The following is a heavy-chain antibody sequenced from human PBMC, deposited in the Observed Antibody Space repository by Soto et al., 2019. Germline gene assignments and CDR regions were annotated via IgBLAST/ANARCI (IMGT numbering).Heavy chain of an antibody. Sequence: SETLSLTCTVSGGSISSGDYYWSWIRQPPGKGLEWIGYIYYSGSTYYNPSLKSRVTISVDTSKNQFSLKLSSVTAADTAVYYCARRVYYYGSGSYLDYWGQGTLVTV. CDR3: ARRVYYYGSGSYLDY. CDR1: GGSISSGDYY. D-gene: IGHD3-10*01. CDR2: IYYSGST. V-gene: IGHV4-30-4*01. J-gene: IGHJ4*02.